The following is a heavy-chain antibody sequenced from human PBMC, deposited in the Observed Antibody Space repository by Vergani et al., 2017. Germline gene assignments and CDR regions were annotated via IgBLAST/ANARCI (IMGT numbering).Heavy chain of an antibody. J-gene: IGHJ4*02. CDR2: ISSSSSYT. CDR3: ARDFRYCSGGSCYRV. CDR1: GFTFSDYY. D-gene: IGHD2-15*01. Sequence: QVQLVESGGGLVKPGGSLRLSCAASGFTFSDYYMSWIRQAPGKGLEWVSYISSSSSYTNYADSVKGRFTISRDNAKNSLCLQMNSLGAEDTAVYYCARDFRYCSGGSCYRVWGQGTLVTVSS. V-gene: IGHV3-11*05.